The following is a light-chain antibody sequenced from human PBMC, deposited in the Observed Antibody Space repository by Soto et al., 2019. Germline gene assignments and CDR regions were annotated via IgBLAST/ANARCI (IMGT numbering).Light chain of an antibody. CDR1: QSVIRY. J-gene: IGKJ5*01. Sequence: DIQMTQSPSSLSALVGDRVTISCRSSQSVIRYLNWYQHKPGKAPKLLINAASNLRSGVPSRFSGSGSGTDFTLTIDGLQPEDFAVYYCQQSYITPPITFGQGTRLEI. CDR3: QQSYITPPIT. V-gene: IGKV1-39*01. CDR2: AAS.